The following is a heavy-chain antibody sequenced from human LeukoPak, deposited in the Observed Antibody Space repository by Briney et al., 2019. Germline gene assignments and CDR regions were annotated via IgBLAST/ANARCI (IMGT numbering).Heavy chain of an antibody. V-gene: IGHV1-2*02. Sequence: ASVNVSCKASGYTFTGYYMHWVRQAPGQGLEWMGWINPNSGGTNYAQKFQGRVTMTKDTSISTAYMELSRLRSDDTAVYYCARALGYSGYDPDDYWGQATLVTVSS. CDR3: ARALGYSGYDPDDY. CDR1: GYTFTGYY. D-gene: IGHD5-12*01. J-gene: IGHJ4*02. CDR2: INPNSGGT.